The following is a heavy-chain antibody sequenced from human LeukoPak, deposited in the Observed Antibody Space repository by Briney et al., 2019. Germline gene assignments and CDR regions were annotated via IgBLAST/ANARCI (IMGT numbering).Heavy chain of an antibody. CDR3: AKDRKDCSGGSCYGGYHYYGMDV. D-gene: IGHD2-15*01. V-gene: IGHV3-30*18. CDR1: GFTFSSYG. Sequence: GTSLRLSCAASGFTFSSYGMHWVRQAPGKGLEWVAVISDDGSNKYFADSVKGRFTISRDGSRDTLYLQMNSLRAEDTAVYYCAKDRKDCSGGSCYGGYHYYGMDVWGQGTTVTVSS. CDR2: ISDDGSNK. J-gene: IGHJ6*02.